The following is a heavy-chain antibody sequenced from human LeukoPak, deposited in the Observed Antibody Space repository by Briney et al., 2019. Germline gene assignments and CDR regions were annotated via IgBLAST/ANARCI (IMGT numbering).Heavy chain of an antibody. CDR2: ISGSGGST. D-gene: IGHD3-10*01. CDR3: ATHLITMVRGVITLYYFDY. J-gene: IGHJ4*02. V-gene: IGHV3-23*01. Sequence: PGGSLRFSSAASGFTFSSYAMSWVRQAPGQGLEWVSAISGSGGSTYYADSVKGRFTISRDNSKNTLYLQMNSLRAEDTAVYYCATHLITMVRGVITLYYFDYWGQGTLVTVSS. CDR1: GFTFSSYA.